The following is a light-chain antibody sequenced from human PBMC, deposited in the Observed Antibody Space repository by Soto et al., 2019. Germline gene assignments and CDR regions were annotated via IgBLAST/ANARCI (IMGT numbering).Light chain of an antibody. CDR2: AAS. Sequence: DIQMTQAPSSVAPSVVEGLTMTCRSSQGISSWLAWYQQKPGKAPKLLIYAASSLQSGVPSRFSGSGSGTDFTLPISSLQPEDFATYYCQQTDSLPPTFGQGTRLEIK. J-gene: IGKJ5*01. V-gene: IGKV1-12*01. CDR3: QQTDSLPPT. CDR1: QGISSW.